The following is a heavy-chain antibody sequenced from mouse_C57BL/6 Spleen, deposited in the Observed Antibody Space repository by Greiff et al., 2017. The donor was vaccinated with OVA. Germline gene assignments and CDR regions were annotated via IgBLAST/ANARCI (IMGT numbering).Heavy chain of an antibody. CDR1: GYTFTDYN. V-gene: IGHV1-22*01. D-gene: IGHD2-12*01. CDR2: INPNNGGT. J-gene: IGHJ4*01. CDR3: AREEAYYSIYYAMDY. Sequence: EVQLQESGPELVKPGASVKMSCKASGYTFTDYNMHWVKQSHGKSLEWIGYINPNNGGTSYNQKFKGKATLTVNKSSSTAYMELRSLTSENSADYDCAREEAYYSIYYAMDYWGQGTSVTVSS.